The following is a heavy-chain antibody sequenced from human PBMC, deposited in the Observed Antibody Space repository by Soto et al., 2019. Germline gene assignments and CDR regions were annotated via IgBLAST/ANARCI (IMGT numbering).Heavy chain of an antibody. CDR1: GFTFSSYA. J-gene: IGHJ5*02. Sequence: QLLESGGGLVQPGGSVRLSCVASGFTFSSYAMTWVRQAPGKGLEWVSTIDGAGGGTYYAPSVMDRFTISKDTSKNTVFLQMNGLRDEDTAISFCAKAPWGGNCNSHICSVWFDPWGQGTLVTVSS. V-gene: IGHV3-23*01. CDR3: AKAPWGGNCNSHICSVWFDP. CDR2: IDGAGGGT. D-gene: IGHD2-2*01.